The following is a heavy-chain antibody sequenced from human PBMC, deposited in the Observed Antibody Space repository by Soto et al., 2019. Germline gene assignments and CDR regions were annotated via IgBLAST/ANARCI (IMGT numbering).Heavy chain of an antibody. D-gene: IGHD3-22*01. CDR1: GFTFGSYW. CDR3: AKDIDSSGRAYYAMDV. CDR2: IDSDGSST. V-gene: IGHV3-74*01. J-gene: IGHJ6*01. Sequence: EVQLVESGGGLVQPGGSLRVSCAASGFTFGSYWMNWVRQAPGKGLVWVSRIDSDGSSTTYADSVKGRFTTSRDNAKNTLYLQMSSLRVEDTAVYYCAKDIDSSGRAYYAMDVWGQGTTVTVSS.